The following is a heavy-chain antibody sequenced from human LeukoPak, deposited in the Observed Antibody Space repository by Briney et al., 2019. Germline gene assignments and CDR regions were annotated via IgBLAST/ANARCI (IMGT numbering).Heavy chain of an antibody. CDR3: AKDNWGSLDY. CDR2: SRGT. V-gene: IGHV4-61*08. D-gene: IGHD7-27*01. J-gene: IGHJ4*02. CDR1: GGSVSSDVNV. Sequence: PSETLSLTCTVSGGSVSSDVNVWSWIRQPPGKGLEWIGYSRGTNYNPSLRSRISILVDASKNQFSLRLSSVTAADTAVYYCAKDNWGSLDYWGQGMLVTVSS.